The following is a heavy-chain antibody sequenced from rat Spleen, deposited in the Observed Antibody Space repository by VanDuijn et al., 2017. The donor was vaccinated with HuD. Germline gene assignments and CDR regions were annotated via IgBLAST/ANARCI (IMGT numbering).Heavy chain of an antibody. V-gene: IGHV5-31*01. CDR2: ITNTGGGT. CDR3: TRERNWAFDH. Sequence: EVQLVESGGGLVQPGRSMKLSCVASGFTFNNYWMTWIRQAPGKGLEWVASITNTGGGTYYPDSVKGRFTISRDNAKNTLYLQINSLRSEDTATYYCTRERNWAFDHWGQGVMVTVSS. CDR1: GFTFNNYW. J-gene: IGHJ2*01. D-gene: IGHD5-1*01.